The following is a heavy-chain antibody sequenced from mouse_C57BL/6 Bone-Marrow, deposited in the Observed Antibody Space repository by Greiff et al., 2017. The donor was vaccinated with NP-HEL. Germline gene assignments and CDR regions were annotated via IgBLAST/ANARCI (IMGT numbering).Heavy chain of an antibody. D-gene: IGHD2-12*01. J-gene: IGHJ3*01. CDR2: INPYNGVT. V-gene: IGHV1-19*01. CDR3: ARGGGLVSFAY. Sequence: VQLQQSGPVLVKPGASVTMSCKASGYSFTDYYMNWVKQSHGKSLDWIGVINPYNGVTSYNQKFKGKATLTVDKSSSKAYMELNSLTSEDADVYDCARGGGLVSFAYWGQGTLVTVSA. CDR1: GYSFTDYY.